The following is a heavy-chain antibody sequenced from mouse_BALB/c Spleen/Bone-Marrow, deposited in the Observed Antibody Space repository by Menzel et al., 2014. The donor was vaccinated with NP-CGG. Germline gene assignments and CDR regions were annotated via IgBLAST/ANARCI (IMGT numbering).Heavy chain of an antibody. J-gene: IGHJ2*01. D-gene: IGHD2-13*01. CDR1: GFSLNDYH. V-gene: IGHV5-17*01. CDR3: ARAVGAYVGDNYVPLDF. Sequence: EESGGRLVPPGTPLTLTSTVSGFSLNDYHMGWVRQAPGKGLEWIGVISSSGNTYYASWAKGRFTISKTSSTTVDLKMTSLTTEDTATYFCARAVGAYVGDNYVPLDFWGQGTLVTVSS. CDR2: ISSSGNT.